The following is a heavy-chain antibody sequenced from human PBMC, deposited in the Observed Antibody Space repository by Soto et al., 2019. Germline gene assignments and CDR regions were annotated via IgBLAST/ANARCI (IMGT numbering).Heavy chain of an antibody. CDR3: ARSPMVRGVRVDI. V-gene: IGHV1-69*06. D-gene: IGHD3-10*01. J-gene: IGHJ3*02. CDR2: IIPIFGTA. CDR1: GGTFSSYA. Sequence: QVQLVQSGAEVKKPGSSVKVSCKASGGTFSSYAISWVRQAPGQGLEWMGGIIPIFGTANYAQKFQGRVTSTADKSTRTASMELSSLRSEDTAVYYCARSPMVRGVRVDIWGQGTMVTVSS.